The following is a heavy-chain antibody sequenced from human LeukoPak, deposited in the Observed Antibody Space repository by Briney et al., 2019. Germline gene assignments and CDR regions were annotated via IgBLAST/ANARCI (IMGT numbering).Heavy chain of an antibody. CDR3: ARVGRTTFDYYGMDV. Sequence: SETLSLTCTVSGGSISSYYWSWIRQPAVKGLEWIGRIYTSGSTNYNPSLKSRVTMSVDTSKNQFSLKLSSVTAADTAVYYCARVGRTTFDYYGMDVWGQGTTVTVSS. CDR1: GGSISSYY. CDR2: IYTSGST. D-gene: IGHD1-14*01. J-gene: IGHJ6*02. V-gene: IGHV4-4*07.